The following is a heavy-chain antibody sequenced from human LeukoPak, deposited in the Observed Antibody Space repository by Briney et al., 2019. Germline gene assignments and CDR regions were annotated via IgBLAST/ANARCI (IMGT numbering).Heavy chain of an antibody. D-gene: IGHD1-1*01. CDR2: ISYDGSNK. J-gene: IGHJ4*02. Sequence: VRSLRLSCAASGFTFSSYGMHCVRQAPGKGLEWVAVISYDGSNKYYADSVKGRFTISRDNSDNTLYLQINSLRVEDTAVYYCAKDTPTTGYHLDSWGQGTLVTVSS. CDR1: GFTFSSYG. V-gene: IGHV3-30*18. CDR3: AKDTPTTGYHLDS.